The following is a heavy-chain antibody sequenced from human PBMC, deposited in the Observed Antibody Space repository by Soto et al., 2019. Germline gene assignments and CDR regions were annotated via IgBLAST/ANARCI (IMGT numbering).Heavy chain of an antibody. Sequence: ASVKVSCKASGDTFTTYDINWVRQATGHGLEWMGWINPNSGNIGYAQRFQGRVTMTRDTAIRTAYMEVSSLRSDDTAVYYCARHWLSGSSYYWGQGTLVTVSS. CDR3: ARHWLSGSSYY. J-gene: IGHJ4*02. D-gene: IGHD1-26*01. V-gene: IGHV1-8*01. CDR2: INPNSGNI. CDR1: GDTFTTYD.